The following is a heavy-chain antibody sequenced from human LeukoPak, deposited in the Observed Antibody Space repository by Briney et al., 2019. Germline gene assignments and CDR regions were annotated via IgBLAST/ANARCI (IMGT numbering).Heavy chain of an antibody. J-gene: IGHJ4*02. CDR2: IYYSGST. Sequence: SETLSLTCTVSGGSISSYYWSWIRQPPGKGLEWIGYIYYSGSTNYNPSLKSRVTISVDTSKNQFSLKLSSVTAADTAVYYCARASHDYGDYSHFDYWGQGTLVTVSS. CDR3: ARASHDYGDYSHFDY. CDR1: GGSISSYY. D-gene: IGHD4-17*01. V-gene: IGHV4-59*12.